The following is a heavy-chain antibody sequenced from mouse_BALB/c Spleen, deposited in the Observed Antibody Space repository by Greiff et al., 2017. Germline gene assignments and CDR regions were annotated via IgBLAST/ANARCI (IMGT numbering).Heavy chain of an antibody. CDR2: ISSGGSYT. Sequence: EVKLMESGGGLVKPGGSLKLSCAASGFTFSSYAMSWVRQSPEKRLEWVAEISSGGSYTYYPDTVTGRFTISRDNAKNTLYLEMSSLRSEDTAMYYCARWATGFAYWGQGTLVTVSA. CDR3: ARWATGFAY. CDR1: GFTFSSYA. V-gene: IGHV5-9-4*01. D-gene: IGHD3-1*01. J-gene: IGHJ3*01.